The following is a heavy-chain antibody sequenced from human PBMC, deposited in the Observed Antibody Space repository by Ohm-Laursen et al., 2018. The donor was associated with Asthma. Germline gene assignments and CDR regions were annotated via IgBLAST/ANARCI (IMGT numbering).Heavy chain of an antibody. D-gene: IGHD1-26*01. Sequence: SLRLSCAAPGYTFRRYSIHWVRQAPGKGLEWVASISTASTFIYYADSVRGRFTTSRDNARNSVYLQMNSLRAEDTALYYCARIGPEWELPGREYSLHHWGEGTLVTVSS. J-gene: IGHJ1*01. CDR3: ARIGPEWELPGREYSLHH. CDR1: GYTFRRYS. CDR2: ISTASTFI. V-gene: IGHV3-21*01.